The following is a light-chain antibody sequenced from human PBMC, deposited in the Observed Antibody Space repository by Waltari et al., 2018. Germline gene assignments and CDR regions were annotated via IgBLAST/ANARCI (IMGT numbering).Light chain of an antibody. CDR3: SSYTSSHTYV. CDR2: HVS. J-gene: IGLJ1*01. Sequence: QSALTQPASVSGSPGQSITISCPGTSSDVGSYTYVPWYQQDPGTAPKVMIFHVSNRPSGVSDRFSGSKAANTASLTISGLQAEDEADYYCSSYTSSHTYVFGTGTKVTVL. CDR1: SSDVGSYTY. V-gene: IGLV2-14*03.